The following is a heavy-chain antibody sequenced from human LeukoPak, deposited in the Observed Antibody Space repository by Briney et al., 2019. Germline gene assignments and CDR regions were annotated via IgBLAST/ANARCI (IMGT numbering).Heavy chain of an antibody. CDR3: ARDEVSWVVPAAPLDY. CDR2: TYYRSKWYN. Sequence: QTLSLTCAISGDSVSSNSAAWNWIRQSPSRGLEWLGRTYYRSKWYNDYAVSVKSRITINPDTSKNQFSLQLNSVTPEDTAVYYCARDEVSWVVPAAPLDYWGQGTLVTVSS. D-gene: IGHD2-2*01. CDR1: GDSVSSNSAA. V-gene: IGHV6-1*01. J-gene: IGHJ4*02.